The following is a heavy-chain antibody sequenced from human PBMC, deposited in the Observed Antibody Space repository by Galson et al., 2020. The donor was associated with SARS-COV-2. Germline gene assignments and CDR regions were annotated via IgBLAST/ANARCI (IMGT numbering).Heavy chain of an antibody. J-gene: IGHJ5*02. D-gene: IGHD6-19*01. CDR1: DDSITSRYYY. V-gene: IGHV4-39*01. Sequence: SETLSLTCSVSDDSITSRYYYWNWIRQAPGKGLQWAGNINYFGKTSYAPSLESRVTISIDTSKRQFTLKLTSVTDTDTAVYYCARHFAAAGRRGGLDPWGQGALVTVS. CDR2: INYFGKT. CDR3: ARHFAAAGRRGGLDP.